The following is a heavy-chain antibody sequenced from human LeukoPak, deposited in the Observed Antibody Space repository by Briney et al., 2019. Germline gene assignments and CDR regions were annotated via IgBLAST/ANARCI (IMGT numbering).Heavy chain of an antibody. CDR2: INPSGGST. CDR1: GYTFTSYY. D-gene: IGHD2-15*01. Sequence: ASVKVSCKASGYTFTSYYMHWVRQAPGQGLEWMGIINPSGGSTSYARKFQGRVTMTRDTSTSTVYMELSSLRSEDTAVYYCARDQRYCSGGSCYSLEAYFDYWGQGTLVTVSS. V-gene: IGHV1-46*03. J-gene: IGHJ4*02. CDR3: ARDQRYCSGGSCYSLEAYFDY.